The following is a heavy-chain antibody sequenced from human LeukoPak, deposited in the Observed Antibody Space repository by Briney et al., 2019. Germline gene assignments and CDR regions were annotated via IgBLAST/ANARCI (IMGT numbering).Heavy chain of an antibody. CDR3: ARVGDSSSWYVPTYFDY. D-gene: IGHD6-13*01. Sequence: ASVKVSRKASGYTFTSYDINWVRQATGQGLEWMGWMNPNSGNTGYAQKFQGRVTMTTDTSTSTAYMELRSLRSDDTAVYYCARVGDSSSWYVPTYFDYWGQGTLVTVSS. J-gene: IGHJ4*02. CDR1: GYTFTSYD. CDR2: MNPNSGNT. V-gene: IGHV1-8*01.